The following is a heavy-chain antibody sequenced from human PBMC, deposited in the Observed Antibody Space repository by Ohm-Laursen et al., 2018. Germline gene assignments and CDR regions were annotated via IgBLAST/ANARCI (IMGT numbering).Heavy chain of an antibody. CDR3: AKDDRGAFDY. CDR2: ITGSGRST. Sequence: SLRLSCAASGFTFSSYAMSWVRQTPKKGLEWVSTITGSGRSTYYADSVKGRFTVSRDNSKNTLYLQMNSLRAEDTAVYYCAKDDRGAFDYWGQGTLVTVSS. V-gene: IGHV3-23*01. J-gene: IGHJ4*02. CDR1: GFTFSSYA. D-gene: IGHD1-26*01.